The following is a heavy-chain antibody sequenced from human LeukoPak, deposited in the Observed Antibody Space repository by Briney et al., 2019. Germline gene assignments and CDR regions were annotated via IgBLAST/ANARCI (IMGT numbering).Heavy chain of an antibody. Sequence: SETLSLTCAVYGGSFSGYYWSWIRQPPGKGLEWIGEINHSGSTNYNPSLKSRVTISVDTSKNQFSLKLSPVTAADTAVYYCARSFYSSSPHYSDYWGQGTLVTVSS. V-gene: IGHV4-34*01. D-gene: IGHD6-6*01. CDR1: GGSFSGYY. CDR3: ARSFYSSSPHYSDY. CDR2: INHSGST. J-gene: IGHJ4*02.